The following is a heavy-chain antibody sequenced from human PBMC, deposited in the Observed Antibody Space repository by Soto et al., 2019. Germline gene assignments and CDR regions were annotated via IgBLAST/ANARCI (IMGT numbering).Heavy chain of an antibody. CDR1: GFTVSSNY. V-gene: IGHV3-66*03. D-gene: IGHD6-6*01. CDR3: AREQSSSSKRGYYYGMDV. J-gene: IGHJ6*02. CDR2: IYSCGST. Sequence: PGGSLRLSCAASGFTVSSNYMSWVRQAPGKGLEWVSVIYSCGSTYYADSVKGRFTISRDNSKNTLYLQMNSLRAEDTAVYYCAREQSSSSKRGYYYGMDVWGQGTTVTVSS.